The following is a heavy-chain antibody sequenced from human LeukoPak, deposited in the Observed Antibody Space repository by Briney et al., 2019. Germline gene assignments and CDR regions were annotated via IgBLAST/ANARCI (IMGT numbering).Heavy chain of an antibody. D-gene: IGHD5-12*01. CDR1: GYTFTGYY. CDR3: ARGGYSGYDDGFGFDY. Sequence: ASVKVSCKASGYTFTGYYMHWVRQAPGQGLEWMGWINPNSGGTNYAQKFQGWVTMTRDTSISTAYMELSRLRSEDTAVYYCARGGYSGYDDGFGFDYWGQGTLVTVSS. J-gene: IGHJ4*02. V-gene: IGHV1-2*04. CDR2: INPNSGGT.